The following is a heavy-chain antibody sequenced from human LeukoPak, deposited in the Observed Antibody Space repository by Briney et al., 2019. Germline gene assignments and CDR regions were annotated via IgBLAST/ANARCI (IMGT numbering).Heavy chain of an antibody. J-gene: IGHJ4*02. CDR1: GFTFSSCW. V-gene: IGHV3-7*01. CDR3: ARVVGVDPAMGGGDY. Sequence: GGSLRLSCAASGFTFSSCWMSWVRQAPGKGLEWVANIKQDGSEKYYVDSVKGRFTISRDNAKNSLYLQMNSLRAEDTAVYYCARVVGVDPAMGGGDYWGQGTLVTVSS. CDR2: IKQDGSEK. D-gene: IGHD5-18*01.